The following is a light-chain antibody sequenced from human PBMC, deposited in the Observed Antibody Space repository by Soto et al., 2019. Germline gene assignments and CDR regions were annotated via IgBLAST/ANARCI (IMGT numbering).Light chain of an antibody. CDR1: SSDIGGYNY. V-gene: IGLV2-14*01. J-gene: IGLJ1*01. CDR3: SSYTSNNTV. CDR2: DVS. Sequence: QSVLTQPASMSGSPGQSITISCTGTSSDIGGYNYVSWYQQHPGKAPKLMIYDVSNRPSGVSNRFSGSKSGNTASLTISGLQAEDEADYYCSSYTSNNTVFGTGTKVTVL.